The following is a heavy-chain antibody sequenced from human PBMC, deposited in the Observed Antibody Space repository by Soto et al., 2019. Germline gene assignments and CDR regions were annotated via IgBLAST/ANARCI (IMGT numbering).Heavy chain of an antibody. D-gene: IGHD5-12*01. CDR3: ASQSSEWLLFAS. J-gene: IGHJ4*02. CDR2: ISSSSSTI. Sequence: EVRLVESGGGLVQPGGSLRLSCAASGFTFSSYSMNWVRQAPGKGLEWVSYISSSSSTIYYADSVKGRFTISRDNAKNSLYLQMNGLRAEDTAVYYCASQSSEWLLFASWGQGTLVTVSS. CDR1: GFTFSSYS. V-gene: IGHV3-48*01.